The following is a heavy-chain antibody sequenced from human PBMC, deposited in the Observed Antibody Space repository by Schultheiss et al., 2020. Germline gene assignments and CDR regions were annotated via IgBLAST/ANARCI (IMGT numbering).Heavy chain of an antibody. CDR3: ARAGNIVVVVADPQGFDY. D-gene: IGHD2-15*01. V-gene: IGHV1-8*01. CDR2: MNPNSGNT. J-gene: IGHJ4*02. CDR1: GYTFTSDD. Sequence: ASVKVSCKASGYTFTSDDINWVRQATGQGLEWMGWMNPNSGNTGYAQKFQGRVTMTRNTSISTAYMELSSLRSEDTAVYYCARAGNIVVVVADPQGFDYWGQRNLGTVSS.